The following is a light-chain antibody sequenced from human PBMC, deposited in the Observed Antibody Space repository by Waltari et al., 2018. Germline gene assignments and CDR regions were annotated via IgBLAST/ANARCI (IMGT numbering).Light chain of an antibody. CDR1: QAINTY. CDR3: LQHNSLPYT. Sequence: DIQMTQSPSSLSASAGDRVTITCRASQAINTYLNWYQQKPGTPPKRLIFAASSLESGVPSRFSGSGSGTDFTLTISSLQPEDFGTYYCLQHNSLPYTFGQGTKVEI. J-gene: IGKJ2*01. CDR2: AAS. V-gene: IGKV1-17*01.